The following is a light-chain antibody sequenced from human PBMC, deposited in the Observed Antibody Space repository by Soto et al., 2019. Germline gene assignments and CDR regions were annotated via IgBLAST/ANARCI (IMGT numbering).Light chain of an antibody. Sequence: SVGARVTITFRAGQSIFSSLNWYQQRPGKAPTLLIYAASSLQSGVPSRFRGSGSGTDFTLTISRLEPEDFAVYYCQQYGSSPSTFGQGTKVDVK. J-gene: IGKJ1*01. CDR3: QQYGSSPST. CDR2: AAS. V-gene: IGKV1-39*02. CDR1: QSIFSS.